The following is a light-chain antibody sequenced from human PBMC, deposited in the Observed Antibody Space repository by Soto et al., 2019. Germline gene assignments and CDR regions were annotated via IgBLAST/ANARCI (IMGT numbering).Light chain of an antibody. J-gene: IGLJ1*01. CDR1: NIGSKS. Sequence: SYELTQPPSVSVAPGETARITCGGNNIGSKSVHWYQQKPGQAPVLVVYDDSDRPSGIPERSSGANPGNQATLNISRVKAGDESGYYCHVWDISSDHPYVLGTGTKVTVL. CDR3: HVWDISSDHPYV. V-gene: IGLV3-21*02. CDR2: DDS.